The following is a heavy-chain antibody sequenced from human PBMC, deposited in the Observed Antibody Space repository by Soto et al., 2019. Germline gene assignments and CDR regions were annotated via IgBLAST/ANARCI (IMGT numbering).Heavy chain of an antibody. CDR2: IYYSGST. CDR1: GCSISSYY. D-gene: IGHD1-26*01. Sequence: SETLSLTCTVSGCSISSYYWSWIRQPPGKGLEWIGYIYYSGSTNYNPSLKSRVTISVDTSKNQFSLKLSPVTAADTAVYYCARRYGGNFDYWGQGTLVTVSS. CDR3: ARRYGGNFDY. V-gene: IGHV4-59*01. J-gene: IGHJ4*02.